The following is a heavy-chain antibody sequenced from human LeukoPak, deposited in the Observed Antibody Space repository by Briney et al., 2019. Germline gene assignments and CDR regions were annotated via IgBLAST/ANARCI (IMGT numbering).Heavy chain of an antibody. CDR3: ARAGEAGYSSSWPGFDY. V-gene: IGHV1-46*01. J-gene: IGHJ4*02. D-gene: IGHD6-13*01. Sequence: ASVKVSCKASGYTFTSYYMHWVRQAPGQGLEWMGIINPSGGSTSYAQKFQGRVTMTRDTSTSTVYMELSSLRSEDTAVYYCARAGEAGYSSSWPGFDYWGQGTLVTVSS. CDR1: GYTFTSYY. CDR2: INPSGGST.